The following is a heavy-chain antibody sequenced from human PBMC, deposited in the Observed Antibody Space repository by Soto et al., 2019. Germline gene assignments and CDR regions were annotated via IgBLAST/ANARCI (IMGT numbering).Heavy chain of an antibody. D-gene: IGHD6-13*01. CDR3: AREGYRGSSFPHAMDV. CDR2: IIPLFGTA. CDR1: AGTFASYA. Sequence: QVQLVQSGAEVKKPGSSVKVPCKASAGTFASYAISWVRQAPGQGLEWMGGIIPLFGTANYAQKFQGRVTIPADESTNTAYMELSSLRSEDTAVYYCAREGYRGSSFPHAMDVWGQGTTVTVSS. J-gene: IGHJ6*02. V-gene: IGHV1-69*12.